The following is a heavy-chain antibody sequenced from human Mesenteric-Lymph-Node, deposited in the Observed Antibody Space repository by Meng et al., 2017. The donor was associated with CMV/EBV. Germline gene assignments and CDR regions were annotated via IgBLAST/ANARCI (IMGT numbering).Heavy chain of an antibody. CDR3: ARDEVRRIKHNFYSYGMDV. CDR2: ISSSSSYI. Sequence: GESLKISCAASGFTFSSYSMNWVRQAPGKGLEWVSSISSSSSYIYYADSVKGRFTISRDNAKNSLYLQMNSLRAEDTAVYYCARDEVRRIKHNFYSYGMDVWGQGTTVTVSS. CDR1: GFTFSSYS. J-gene: IGHJ6*02. D-gene: IGHD2-21*01. V-gene: IGHV3-21*01.